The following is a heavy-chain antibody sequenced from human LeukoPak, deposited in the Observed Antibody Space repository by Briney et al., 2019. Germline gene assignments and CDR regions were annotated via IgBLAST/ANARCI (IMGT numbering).Heavy chain of an antibody. V-gene: IGHV4-59*08. J-gene: IGHJ3*01. CDR2: IYNSANT. Sequence: SETLSLTCSASGDSISSSDWSWSRQPQGQGLEWVGNIYNSANTNYNPYLHSRVTMSVDTSKREFSLQLTSVSAADAAVYYCARRFSSRSDGNGYYYGHDAFDVWGQGTLVTVSS. D-gene: IGHD3-22*01. CDR3: ARRFSSRSDGNGYYYGHDAFDV. CDR1: GDSISSSD.